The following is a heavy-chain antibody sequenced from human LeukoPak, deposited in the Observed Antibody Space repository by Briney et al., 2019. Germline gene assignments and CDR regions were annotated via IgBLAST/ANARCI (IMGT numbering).Heavy chain of an antibody. D-gene: IGHD3-10*01. V-gene: IGHV4-39*01. Sequence: PSETLSLTCTVSGGSISSSSYYWGWIRQPPGKGLEWIGSIYYSGSTYYNPSLKSRVTISVDTSKNQFSLKLSSVTAADTAVYYCARSGITMVRGAFDYWGQGTLVTVSS. J-gene: IGHJ4*02. CDR3: ARSGITMVRGAFDY. CDR2: IYYSGST. CDR1: GGSISSSSYY.